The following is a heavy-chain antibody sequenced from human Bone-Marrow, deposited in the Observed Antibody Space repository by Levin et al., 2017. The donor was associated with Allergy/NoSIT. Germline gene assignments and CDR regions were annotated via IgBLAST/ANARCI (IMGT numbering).Heavy chain of an antibody. CDR3: ARSRWGPDAFDI. CDR2: IFHSGNT. Sequence: SETLSLTCTVSGYSISSGFYWGWIRQPPGKGLEWIGNIFHSGNTYYNPSLKSRVTISVDTSKNQFSLKVSSVTAADTAVYYCARSRWGPDAFDIWGQGTLVTVSS. V-gene: IGHV4-38-2*02. CDR1: GYSISSGFY. J-gene: IGHJ3*02. D-gene: IGHD7-27*01.